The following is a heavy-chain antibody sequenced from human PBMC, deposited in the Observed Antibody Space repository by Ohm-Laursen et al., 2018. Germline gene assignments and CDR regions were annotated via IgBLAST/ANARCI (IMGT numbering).Heavy chain of an antibody. D-gene: IGHD3-22*01. V-gene: IGHV4-61*05. J-gene: IGHJ4*02. Sequence: GTLSLTCTVSGGSISSSSYYWGWIRQPLGKGLEWIGYIYYSGSTNYNPSLKSRVTISVDTSKNQFSLKLSSVTAADTAVYYCARVEYYYDSSGRGGYYFDYWGQGTLVTVSS. CDR1: GGSISSSSYY. CDR2: IYYSGST. CDR3: ARVEYYYDSSGRGGYYFDY.